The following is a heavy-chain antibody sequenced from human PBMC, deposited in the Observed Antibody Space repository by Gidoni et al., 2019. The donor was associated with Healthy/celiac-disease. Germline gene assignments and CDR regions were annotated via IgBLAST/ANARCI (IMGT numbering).Heavy chain of an antibody. J-gene: IGHJ4*02. CDR3: AKASLSGWTTDYFDY. CDR2: ISWNSGSI. D-gene: IGHD6-19*01. Sequence: EVQLVESGGGLVQPGRSLRLSCAASGFTFDDYAMPWVRQAPGKGLERVSGISWNSGSIGYADSVKGRFTISRDNAKNSLDLQMNSLRAEDTALYYCAKASLSGWTTDYFDYWGQGTLVTVSS. CDR1: GFTFDDYA. V-gene: IGHV3-9*01.